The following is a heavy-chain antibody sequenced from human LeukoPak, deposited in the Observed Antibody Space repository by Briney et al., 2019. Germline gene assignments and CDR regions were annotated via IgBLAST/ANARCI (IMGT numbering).Heavy chain of an antibody. CDR3: ARAVVLRFFEWLLATIWFDP. V-gene: IGHV4-61*02. D-gene: IGHD3-3*01. CDR2: IYTSGST. CDR1: GGSISSGSYF. J-gene: IGHJ5*02. Sequence: PSETLSLTCTVSGGSISSGSYFWSWIRQPAGKGLEWIGRIYTSGSTNYSPSLKSRVTISVDTSRNQFSLNLTSVTAADTAMYYCARAVVLRFFEWLLATIWFDPWGQGTLVTVSS.